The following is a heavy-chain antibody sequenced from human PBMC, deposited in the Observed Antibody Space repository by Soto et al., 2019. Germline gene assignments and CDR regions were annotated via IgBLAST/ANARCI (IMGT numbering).Heavy chain of an antibody. D-gene: IGHD6-19*01. CDR3: TKHATSRWYSD. CDR1: GFTFSSYA. J-gene: IGHJ4*02. V-gene: IGHV3-23*01. CDR2: ITGSGDNT. Sequence: EVQLLESGGGLVQPGGSLRRSCAASGFTFSSYAMSWVRQAPGKGLEWVSTITGSGDNTYYADSVRGRFTISRDNSKNTLYLQMNSLRAEVTAVYYCTKHATSRWYSDWGQGTLVTVSS.